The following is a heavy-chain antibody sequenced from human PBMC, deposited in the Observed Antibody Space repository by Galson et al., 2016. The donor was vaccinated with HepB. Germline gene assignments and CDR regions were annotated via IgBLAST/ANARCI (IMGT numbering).Heavy chain of an antibody. Sequence: SVKVSCKASGYTFTAYGISWVRQAPGQGLEWMGWTSGYNGNTNYAQKFQGRVTLTTDTSTSTADMELRSLRSDDTAVYYCARKVPRDYSYGYFFDFGGQGTLVTVSS. CDR2: TSGYNGNT. CDR1: GYTFTAYG. CDR3: ARKVPRDYSYGYFFDF. D-gene: IGHD4-11*01. J-gene: IGHJ4*02. V-gene: IGHV1-18*01.